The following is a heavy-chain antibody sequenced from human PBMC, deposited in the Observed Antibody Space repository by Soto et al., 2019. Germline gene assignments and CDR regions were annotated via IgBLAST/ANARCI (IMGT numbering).Heavy chain of an antibody. V-gene: IGHV5-51*01. CDR2: IYPGDSDT. D-gene: IGHD6-13*01. CDR3: ARHFAAAGISPREWFDP. J-gene: IGHJ5*02. Sequence: GESLKISCKGSGYSFTSYWIGWVRQMPGKGLEWMGIIYPGDSDTRYSPSFQGQVTISADKSISTAYLQWSSLKASDTAMYYCARHFAAAGISPREWFDPWGQGTLITVSS. CDR1: GYSFTSYW.